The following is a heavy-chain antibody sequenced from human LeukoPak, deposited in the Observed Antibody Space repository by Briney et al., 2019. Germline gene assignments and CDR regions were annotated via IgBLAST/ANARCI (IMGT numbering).Heavy chain of an antibody. D-gene: IGHD1-14*01. CDR2: IYTSGIT. Sequence: SETLSLTCTVSGGSISSGSHYWSWIRQPAGKGLEWIGRIYTSGITNYNPSLKSRVTISVDTSKNQFSLKLSSVTAADTAVYYCARGTSTGAGFDYWGQGTLVTVSS. CDR1: GGSISSGSHY. J-gene: IGHJ4*02. CDR3: ARGTSTGAGFDY. V-gene: IGHV4-61*02.